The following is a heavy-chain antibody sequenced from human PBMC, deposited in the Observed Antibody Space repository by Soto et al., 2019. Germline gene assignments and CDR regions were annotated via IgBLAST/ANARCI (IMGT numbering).Heavy chain of an antibody. CDR1: GYTFTGYY. D-gene: IGHD3-9*01. J-gene: IGHJ6*03. V-gene: IGHV1-2*04. CDR2: INPNSGGT. CDR3: ARDGWSILTGQDVGYYYYYMDV. Sequence: GASVKVSCKASGYTFTGYYMHWVRQAPGQGLEWMGWINPNSGGTNYAQKFQGWVTMTRDTSISTAYMELSRLRSDDTAVYYCARDGWSILTGQDVGYYYYYMDVWGKGTTVTVSS.